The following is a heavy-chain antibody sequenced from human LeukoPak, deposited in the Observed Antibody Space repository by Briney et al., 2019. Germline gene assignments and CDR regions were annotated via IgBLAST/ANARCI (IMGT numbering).Heavy chain of an antibody. CDR3: AKDPATRNNWFDP. CDR1: GFTLSNYW. D-gene: IGHD4-11*01. Sequence: GGSLRLSCAASGFTLSNYWMHWVRQAPGKGLVWVSAISGSGGSTYYADSVKGRFTISRDNSKNTLYLQMNSLRAEDTAVYYCAKDPATRNNWFDPWGQGTLVTVSS. J-gene: IGHJ5*02. V-gene: IGHV3-23*01. CDR2: ISGSGGST.